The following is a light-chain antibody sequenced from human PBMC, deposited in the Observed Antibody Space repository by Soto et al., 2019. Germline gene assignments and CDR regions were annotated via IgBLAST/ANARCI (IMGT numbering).Light chain of an antibody. CDR3: QQRSNWVT. CDR2: GAS. V-gene: IGKV3-11*01. J-gene: IGKJ5*01. CDR1: QSVSSY. Sequence: EIVLTQSQRTLSLSRCEGARLXCRASQSVSSYLAWYQQKPGQAPRLLIYGASNRATGIPARFSGSGSGTDFTLTISSLEPEDFAVYYCQQRSNWVTFGQGTRLEI.